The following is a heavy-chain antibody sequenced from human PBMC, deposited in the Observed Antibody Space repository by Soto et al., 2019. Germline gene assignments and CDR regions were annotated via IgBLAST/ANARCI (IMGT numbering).Heavy chain of an antibody. CDR1: GYTFTSYY. CDR2: INPSGGST. CDR3: ARDMVVPAAMETYYYYGMDV. V-gene: IGHV1-46*01. Sequence: QVQLVQSGAEVKKPGASVKVSCKASGYTFTSYYMHWVRQAPGQGLEWMGIINPSGGSTSYAQKFQGRFTMTRDTSTSTVYMELSSLRSEDTAVYYCARDMVVPAAMETYYYYGMDVWGQGTTVTVSS. D-gene: IGHD2-2*01. J-gene: IGHJ6*02.